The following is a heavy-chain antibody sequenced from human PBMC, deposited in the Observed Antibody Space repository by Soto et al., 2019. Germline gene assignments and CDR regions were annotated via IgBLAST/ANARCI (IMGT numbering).Heavy chain of an antibody. CDR2: ISSTSRYI. CDR3: ARESWVGLYYGDIFDY. Sequence: PGGSLSLSYATCRFPFSSYNMNWVRQAPGKGVQWVSSISSTSRYIYYADSLKGRFTISRDNANNSLYLQMDSLRAEDTAVYYCARESWVGLYYGDIFDYWGQGTLVTVSS. J-gene: IGHJ4*02. CDR1: RFPFSSYN. V-gene: IGHV3-21*06. D-gene: IGHD4-17*01.